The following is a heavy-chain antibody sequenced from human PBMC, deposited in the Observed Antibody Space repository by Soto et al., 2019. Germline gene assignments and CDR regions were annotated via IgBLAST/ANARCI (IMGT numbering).Heavy chain of an antibody. CDR3: AKAVGSYGNFDY. CDR1: GFTFDDYA. J-gene: IGHJ4*02. D-gene: IGHD5-18*01. CDR2: ISWNSGSI. Sequence: EVQLVESGGGLVQPGRSLRLSCAASGFTFDDYAMHWVRQPPGKGLEWVSGISWNSGSIGYADSVKGRFTISRDNDKNSLYLQMNSLRAEDTALYYCAKAVGSYGNFDYWGQGTLVTVSS. V-gene: IGHV3-9*01.